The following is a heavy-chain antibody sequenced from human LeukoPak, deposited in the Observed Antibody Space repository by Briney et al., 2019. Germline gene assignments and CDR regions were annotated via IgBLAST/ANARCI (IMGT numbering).Heavy chain of an antibody. CDR1: GGSFNNYA. J-gene: IGHJ4*02. V-gene: IGHV1-69*05. CDR3: ARGNDYDYHFNY. CDR2: FIPILDTT. Sequence: SVKVSCKASGGSFNNYAVTWVRQAPGQGLEWMGGFIPILDTTNYAPNFQGRVTITTDESSTTAYMELSSLKWEDTALYYCARGNDYDYHFNYWGQGTLVTVSS. D-gene: IGHD5-12*01.